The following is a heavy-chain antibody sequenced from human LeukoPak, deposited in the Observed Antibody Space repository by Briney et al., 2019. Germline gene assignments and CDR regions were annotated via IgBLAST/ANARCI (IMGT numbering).Heavy chain of an antibody. CDR1: GYPISSGYF. V-gene: IGHV4-38-2*01. CDR3: ARIPEGQTASFDY. Sequence: SETLSLTCGVSGYPISSGYFWGWIRQPPGKGLEWIGSIYHSGSTYYNPSLRSRVTISVDTSKNQFSLKLRSVTAADTAVYYCARIPEGQTASFDYWGQGTLVTVSS. CDR2: IYHSGST. D-gene: IGHD2-21*02. J-gene: IGHJ4*02.